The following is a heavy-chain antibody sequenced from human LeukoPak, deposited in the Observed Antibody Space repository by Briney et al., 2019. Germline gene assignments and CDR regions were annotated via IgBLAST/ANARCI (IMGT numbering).Heavy chain of an antibody. J-gene: IGHJ4*02. D-gene: IGHD5-18*01. CDR1: GFTFSTYF. CDR2: IASDGSHT. Sequence: PGRSLRLSCAASGFTFSTYFMHWVRQAPGKGLEWVADIASDGSHTFYVESVKGRFTISRDNSKNTLYLQMNSLRAEDTAVYYCARDWGYSYGFDYWGQGTLVTVSS. V-gene: IGHV3-30-3*01. CDR3: ARDWGYSYGFDY.